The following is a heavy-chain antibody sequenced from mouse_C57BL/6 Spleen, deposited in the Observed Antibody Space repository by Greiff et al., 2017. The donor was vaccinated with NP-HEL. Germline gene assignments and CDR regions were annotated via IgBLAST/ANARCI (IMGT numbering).Heavy chain of an antibody. V-gene: IGHV1-15*01. CDR2: IDPETGGT. CDR3: TRGGRARGDFDV. D-gene: IGHD3-1*01. CDR1: GYTFTDYE. J-gene: IGHJ1*03. Sequence: QVQLQQSGAELVRPGASVTLSCKASGYTFTDYEMHWVKQTPVHGLEWIGAIDPETGGTAYNQKFKGKATLTADKSSSTAYMELRSLTSEDSAVYYCTRGGRARGDFDVWGTGTTVTVSS.